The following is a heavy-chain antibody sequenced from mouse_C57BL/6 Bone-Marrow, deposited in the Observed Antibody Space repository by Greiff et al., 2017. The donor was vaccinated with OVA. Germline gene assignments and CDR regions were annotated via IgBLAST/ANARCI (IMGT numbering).Heavy chain of an antibody. D-gene: IGHD3-2*02. CDR3: ARPPRQLRFYWYFDV. CDR1: GFTFSDYG. V-gene: IGHV5-17*01. Sequence: EVKLMESGGGLVKPGGSLKLSCAASGFTFSDYGMHWVRQAPEKGLEWVAYISSGSSTIYYADTVKGRFTISRDNAKNTLFLQMTSLRSEDTAMYYCARPPRQLRFYWYFDVWGTGTTVTVSS. CDR2: ISSGSSTI. J-gene: IGHJ1*03.